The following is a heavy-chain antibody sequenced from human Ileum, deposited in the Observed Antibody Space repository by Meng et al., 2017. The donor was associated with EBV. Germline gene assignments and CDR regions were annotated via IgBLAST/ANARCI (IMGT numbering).Heavy chain of an antibody. J-gene: IGHJ5*02. CDR3: ARQVPHDL. D-gene: IGHD4/OR15-4a*01. CDR1: GFTFSSHG. CDR2: IWYDGSDE. Sequence: VELVESGGGVVQPGRSLRLSCTGSGFTFSSHGMHWVRQAPGRGLEWVGLIWYDGSDEFYSDSVKGRFTISRDNSKNTVYLQMESLRVEDTAVYYCARQVPHDLWDQEPWSPSPQ. V-gene: IGHV3-33*01.